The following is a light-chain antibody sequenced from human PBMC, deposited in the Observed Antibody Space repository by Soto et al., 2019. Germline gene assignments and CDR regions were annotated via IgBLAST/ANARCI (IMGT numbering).Light chain of an antibody. V-gene: IGKV3-15*01. CDR3: QEYNSWPVYS. CDR2: GAS. J-gene: IGKJ2*03. CDR1: HSVRSS. Sequence: EIVLTQSPATLSVSPGERVTLSCRARHSVRSSIAWYQKRPGQAPRLLIYGASNRASGIPARFSGSGSETDFTLTIGSLQSEDFAVYYCQEYNSWPVYSFGQGTKLEIK.